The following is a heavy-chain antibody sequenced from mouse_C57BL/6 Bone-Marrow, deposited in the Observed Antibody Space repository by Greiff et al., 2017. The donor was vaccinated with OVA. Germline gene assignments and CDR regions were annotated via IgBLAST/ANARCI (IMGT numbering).Heavy chain of an antibody. V-gene: IGHV1-85*01. Sequence: QVHVKQSGPELVKPGASVKLSCKASGYTFTSYDINWVKQRPGQGLEWIGWISPRDGSTKYNEKFKGKATLTVDTSSSTAYMELHSLTSEDSAVYFCARDGGLRLVYAMDYWGQGTSVTVSS. CDR3: ARDGGLRLVYAMDY. CDR1: GYTFTSYD. J-gene: IGHJ4*01. CDR2: ISPRDGST. D-gene: IGHD1-2*01.